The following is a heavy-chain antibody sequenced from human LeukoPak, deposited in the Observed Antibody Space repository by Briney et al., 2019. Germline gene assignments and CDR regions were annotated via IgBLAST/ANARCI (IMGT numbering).Heavy chain of an antibody. D-gene: IGHD6-19*01. Sequence: SETLSFTCTVSGGSVSSSSYYWGWIRQPPGKGLEWIGSIYYSGSTYYNPSLKSRVSISVDTSKNQFSLKLSSVTAADTAVYYCARDGMSGSGLDYWGQGTLVTVSS. CDR2: IYYSGST. CDR1: GGSVSSSSYY. CDR3: ARDGMSGSGLDY. J-gene: IGHJ4*02. V-gene: IGHV4-39*07.